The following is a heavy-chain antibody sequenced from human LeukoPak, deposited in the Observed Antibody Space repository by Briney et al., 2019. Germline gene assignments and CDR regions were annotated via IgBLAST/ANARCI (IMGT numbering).Heavy chain of an antibody. Sequence: SQTLSLTCAISGDSVSSNSAAWNWIRQSPSRGLEWLGRTYYRSKWYNDYAVSVKSRITINPDTSKNQFSLQLNSVTPEDTAVYYCARDWYYYDGSGYYVDAFDIWGQGTMVTVSS. J-gene: IGHJ3*02. V-gene: IGHV6-1*01. D-gene: IGHD3-22*01. CDR2: TYYRSKWYN. CDR3: ARDWYYYDGSGYYVDAFDI. CDR1: GDSVSSNSAA.